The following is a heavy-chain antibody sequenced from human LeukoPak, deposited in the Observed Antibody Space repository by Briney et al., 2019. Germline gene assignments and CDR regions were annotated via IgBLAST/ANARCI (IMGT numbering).Heavy chain of an antibody. CDR2: MNPNSGNT. D-gene: IGHD3-3*01. J-gene: IGHJ6*03. CDR3: ARESGYYDFWSGYYYYYMDV. CDR1: GYTFTSYD. V-gene: IGHV1-8*01. Sequence: ASVKVSCKASGYTFTSYDINWVRQATGQGLEWMGWMNPNSGNTGYAQKFQGRVTMTRNTSISTAYMELSSLRSEDTDVCYCARESGYYDFWSGYYYYYMDVWGKGTTVTVSS.